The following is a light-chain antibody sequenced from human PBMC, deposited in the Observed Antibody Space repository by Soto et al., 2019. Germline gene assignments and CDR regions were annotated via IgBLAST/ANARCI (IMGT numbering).Light chain of an antibody. CDR3: QQYYTTPRT. CDR1: QSLLYTSNNKNY. J-gene: IGKJ1*01. V-gene: IGKV4-1*01. Sequence: DFVVTQSPKSLAVTLGGRATINCKSSQSLLYTSNNKNYLAWYQQKPGQPPKLIIYWASTRESGVPDRFTGSGSGTDLTLTISNLQAEDAAVYYCQQYYTTPRTFGQGTKVEI. CDR2: WAS.